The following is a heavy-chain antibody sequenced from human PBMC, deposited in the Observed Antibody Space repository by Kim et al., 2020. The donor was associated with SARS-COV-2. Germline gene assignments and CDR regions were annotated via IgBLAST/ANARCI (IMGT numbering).Heavy chain of an antibody. CDR3: ARNLHISAWTFFWYFVL. Sequence: GGSLRLSCAASGFTFSSYSMTWVRQAPGKGLEWVATIFGSGSNTYSGDSAKGRFTISKDDSKNTLYLDMNTLRAEDTAVYYCARNLHISAWTFFWYFVLWGRGTLVTISS. D-gene: IGHD6-19*01. CDR1: GFTFSSYS. V-gene: IGHV3-23*05. J-gene: IGHJ2*01. CDR2: IFGSGSNT.